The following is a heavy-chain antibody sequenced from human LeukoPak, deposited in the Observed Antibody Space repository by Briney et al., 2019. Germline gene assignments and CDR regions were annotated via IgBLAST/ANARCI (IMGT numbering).Heavy chain of an antibody. CDR3: ARVHQGTDV. J-gene: IGHJ6*02. V-gene: IGHV3-48*01. CDR1: EFTFVRYA. Sequence: GGSLRLSCAASEFTFVRYAMNWVRQAPGKGLEWVSYISSSSFKIGYADSVKGRFTISRDNSKNTLYLQMNSLRAEDTAVYYCARVHQGTDVWGQGTTVTVSS. CDR2: ISSSSFKI.